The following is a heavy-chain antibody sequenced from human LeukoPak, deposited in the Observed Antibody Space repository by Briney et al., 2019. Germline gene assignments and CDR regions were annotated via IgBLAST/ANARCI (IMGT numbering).Heavy chain of an antibody. Sequence: GGSLRLSCVASGFTFSSYAMHWVRQAPGKGLEWVAVISYDGSNKYYADSVKGRFTISRDNSKNTLYLQMNSPRAEDTAVYYCARDRGYCSSTSCPYYYYGMDVWGQGTTVTVSS. CDR1: GFTFSSYA. D-gene: IGHD2-2*01. J-gene: IGHJ6*02. CDR3: ARDRGYCSSTSCPYYYYGMDV. CDR2: ISYDGSNK. V-gene: IGHV3-30-3*01.